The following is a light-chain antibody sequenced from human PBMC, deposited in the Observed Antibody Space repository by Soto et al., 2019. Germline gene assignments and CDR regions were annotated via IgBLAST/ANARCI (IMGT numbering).Light chain of an antibody. V-gene: IGKV3-20*01. Sequence: EIVLTQSPGTLSLSPGDRATLSCRASQSVSSNFLAWYQQKPGQAPKLLISGASSRATGIPDRFSGSGSGTDFTLTISRLEPEDFALYSCQQYGSSPGTFGQGPKLEIK. CDR1: QSVSSNF. CDR3: QQYGSSPGT. CDR2: GAS. J-gene: IGKJ2*02.